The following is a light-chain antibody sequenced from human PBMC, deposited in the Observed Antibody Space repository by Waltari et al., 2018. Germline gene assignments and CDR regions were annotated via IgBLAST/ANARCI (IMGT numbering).Light chain of an antibody. Sequence: QSALTQPASVSGSPGQSITISCTGTSSDDGGYNLVSWYQHHPGKAPNLIIYEGSKRPSGVSYRFSGSKSGYTASLTISGLQAEDEADYYCCSYAGSKDLFGGGTKLTVL. CDR2: EGS. CDR1: SSDDGGYNL. CDR3: CSYAGSKDL. J-gene: IGLJ2*01. V-gene: IGLV2-23*01.